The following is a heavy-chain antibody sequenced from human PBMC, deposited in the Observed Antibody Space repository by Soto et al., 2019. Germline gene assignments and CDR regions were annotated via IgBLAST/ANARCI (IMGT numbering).Heavy chain of an antibody. CDR1: GYSFTSYW. CDR2: IYPGDSDT. CDR3: ASPRVPWYGDDGYYHYGMDV. Sequence: GESLKISCKGSGYSFTSYWIGWVRQMPGKGLEWMGIIYPGDSDTRYSPSFQGQVTISADKSISTAYLQWSSLKASDTAMYYCASPRVPWYGDDGYYHYGMDVWGQGTTVTLSS. J-gene: IGHJ6*02. D-gene: IGHD4-17*01. V-gene: IGHV5-51*01.